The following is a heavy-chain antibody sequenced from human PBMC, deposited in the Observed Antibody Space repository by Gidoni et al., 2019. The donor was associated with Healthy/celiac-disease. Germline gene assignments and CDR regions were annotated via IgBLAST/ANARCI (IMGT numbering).Heavy chain of an antibody. CDR2: IYHSGRT. D-gene: IGHD3-16*01. CDR3: AREGSITFGGVSARYYFDY. CDR1: GYSISSGCY. J-gene: IGHJ4*02. V-gene: IGHV4-38-2*02. Sequence: HVQLQESGPGLVQPAETLSPTCAVSGYSISSGCYWGWIRRPPGQGLEGIGSIYHSGRTYYNPSLKSRVTISVDASKNQFTVKLSCVTAADTAVYYCAREGSITFGGVSARYYFDYWGQGTLVTVSS.